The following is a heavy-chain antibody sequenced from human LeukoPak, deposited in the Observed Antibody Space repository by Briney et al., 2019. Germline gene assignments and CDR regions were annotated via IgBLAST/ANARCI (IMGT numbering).Heavy chain of an antibody. CDR1: GGSISSSSYY. CDR3: ARDLGVVLWFGDNPNNWFDP. J-gene: IGHJ5*02. CDR2: IYYSGST. V-gene: IGHV4-39*07. D-gene: IGHD3-10*01. Sequence: KPSETLSLTCTVSGGSISSSSYYWGWIRQPPGKGLEWIGSIYYSGSTYYNPSLKSRVTISVDTSKNQFSLKLSSVTAADTAVYYCARDLGVVLWFGDNPNNWFDPWGQGTLVTVSS.